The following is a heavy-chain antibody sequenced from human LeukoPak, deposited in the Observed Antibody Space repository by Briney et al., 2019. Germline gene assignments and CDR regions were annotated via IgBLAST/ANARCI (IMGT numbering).Heavy chain of an antibody. CDR2: TYSGGST. CDR3: ASGIRAFDN. V-gene: IGHV3-66*01. Sequence: GGSLRLSCLASGFTVSSTYMSWVRQAPGKGLEWVSVTYSGGSTYYADSVKGRCTISRDNSKNTLYLQMNSLRGEDTAVYYCASGIRAFDNWGQGTLVTVSA. D-gene: IGHD1-26*01. CDR1: GFTVSSTY. J-gene: IGHJ4*02.